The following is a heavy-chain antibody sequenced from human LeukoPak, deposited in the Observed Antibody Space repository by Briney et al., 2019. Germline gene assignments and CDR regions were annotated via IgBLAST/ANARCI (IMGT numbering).Heavy chain of an antibody. V-gene: IGHV3-48*03. CDR1: GFTFSSYE. CDR2: ISSSGSTI. CDR3: ARNGGNSDFDY. J-gene: IGHJ4*02. Sequence: GGSLRLSCAASGFTFSSYEMNWVRQAPGEGLEWVSYISSSGSTIYYADSVKGRFTISRDNAKNSLYLQMNSLRAEDTAVYYCARNGGNSDFDYWGQGTLVTVSS. D-gene: IGHD4-23*01.